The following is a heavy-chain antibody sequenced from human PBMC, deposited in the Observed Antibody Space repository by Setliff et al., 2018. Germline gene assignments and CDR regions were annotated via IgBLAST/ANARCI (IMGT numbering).Heavy chain of an antibody. V-gene: IGHV3-30*01. CDR2: ISYDGSNK. D-gene: IGHD3-10*01. Sequence: PGGSLRLSCAASGFTFSSYAMHWVRQAPGKGLEWVAVISYDGSNKYYADSVKGRFTISRDNSKNTLYLQMNSLRAEDTAVYYCARSVIGYYAGLESWGQGTPVTVSS. CDR1: GFTFSSYA. J-gene: IGHJ4*02. CDR3: ARSVIGYYAGLES.